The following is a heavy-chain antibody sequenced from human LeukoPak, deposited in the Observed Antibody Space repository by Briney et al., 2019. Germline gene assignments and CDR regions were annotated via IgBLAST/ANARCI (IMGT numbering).Heavy chain of an antibody. Sequence: SETLSLTCTVSGGSISSGSYYWRWLRQPAGKGLEWIGRIYTSGSTNYNPSLKSRVTISVDTSKNQFSLKLSSVTAADTAVYYCARDPSYSGSYSYYFDYWGQGTLVTVSS. CDR1: GGSISSGSYY. D-gene: IGHD1-26*01. J-gene: IGHJ4*02. CDR3: ARDPSYSGSYSYYFDY. V-gene: IGHV4-61*02. CDR2: IYTSGST.